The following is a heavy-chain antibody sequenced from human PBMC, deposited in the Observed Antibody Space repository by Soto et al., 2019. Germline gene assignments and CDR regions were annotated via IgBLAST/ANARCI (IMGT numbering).Heavy chain of an antibody. V-gene: IGHV3-21*01. CDR3: ARDLQNQDSSGGYYYYYYGMDV. D-gene: IGHD3-22*01. J-gene: IGHJ6*02. CDR2: ISSSSSYI. Sequence: GGSLRLSCAASGFTFSSYSMNWVRQAPGKGLEWVSSISSSSSYIYYADSVKGRFTISRDNAKNSLYLQMNSLRAEDTAVYYCARDLQNQDSSGGYYYYYYGMDVWGQGTTVTVSS. CDR1: GFTFSSYS.